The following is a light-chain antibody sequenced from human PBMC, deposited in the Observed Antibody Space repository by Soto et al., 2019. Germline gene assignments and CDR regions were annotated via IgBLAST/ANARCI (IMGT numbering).Light chain of an antibody. CDR3: CSYAGSSVVV. V-gene: IGLV2-11*01. CDR2: DVS. J-gene: IGLJ2*01. Sequence: QSALTQPRSVSGSPGQSVTISCTGTSSDVGGYNYVSWYQQHPGKAPKLMIYDVSKRPSGVPDRFSGSKSGNAASLTISGLQAEDEADYCCCSYAGSSVVVFGGGTKLTVL. CDR1: SSDVGGYNY.